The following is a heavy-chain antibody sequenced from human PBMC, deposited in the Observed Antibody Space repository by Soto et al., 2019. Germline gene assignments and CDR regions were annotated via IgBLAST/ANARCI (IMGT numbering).Heavy chain of an antibody. CDR3: AKDNGQWLGTTYYYYGMDV. J-gene: IGHJ6*02. Sequence: PGGSLRLSCAASGFTLSSYGMHWVRQAPGKGLEWVAVISYDGSNKYYADSVKGRFTISRDNSKNTLYLQMNSLRAEDTAVYYCAKDNGQWLGTTYYYYGMDVWGQGTTVTVSS. CDR2: ISYDGSNK. CDR1: GFTLSSYG. D-gene: IGHD6-19*01. V-gene: IGHV3-30*18.